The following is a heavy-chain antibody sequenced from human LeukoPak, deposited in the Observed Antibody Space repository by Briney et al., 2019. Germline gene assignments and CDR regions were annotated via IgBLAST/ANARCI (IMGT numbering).Heavy chain of an antibody. CDR3: ARDGFLYGSGGLGPYYIDY. D-gene: IGHD3-10*01. Sequence: ASVKVSCKAPGYTFTSYGISWVRQAPGQGLEWMGWISAYNGNTNYAQKLQGRVTMTTDTSTSTAYMELRSLRSDDTAVYYCARDGFLYGSGGLGPYYIDYWGQGTLVTVSS. CDR2: ISAYNGNT. V-gene: IGHV1-18*01. J-gene: IGHJ4*02. CDR1: GYTFTSYG.